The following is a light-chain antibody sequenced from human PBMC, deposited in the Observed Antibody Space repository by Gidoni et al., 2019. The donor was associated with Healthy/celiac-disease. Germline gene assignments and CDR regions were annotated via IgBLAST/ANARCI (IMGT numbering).Light chain of an antibody. V-gene: IGKV3-20*01. J-gene: IGKJ1*01. CDR1: QSVSINY. CDR3: QQYGRSPWT. Sequence: EMVLTQSPGTLSLSPGEGATPSCRASQSVSINYLAWYQQKPGQAPRLLSYGASSRATGIPERFSGSGSGTDFTITISRLEPEDLAVYYCQQYGRSPWTFGQXTKVEIK. CDR2: GAS.